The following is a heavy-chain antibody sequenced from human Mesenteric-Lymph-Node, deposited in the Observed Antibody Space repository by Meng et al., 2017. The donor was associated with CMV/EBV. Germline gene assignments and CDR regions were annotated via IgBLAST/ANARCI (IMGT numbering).Heavy chain of an antibody. CDR2: INLISGGT. J-gene: IGHJ5*02. CDR1: GYTFTDYD. Sequence: KVSCKASGYTFTDYDINWVRQATGQGLEWMGWINLISGGTQYAEKFQGRVTMTRDTSISTAYMELRRLRSDDTAVYYCARQSEYNSGWYGGLGWFDPWGQGTLVTVSS. CDR3: ARQSEYNSGWYGGLGWFDP. V-gene: IGHV1-2*02. D-gene: IGHD6-13*01.